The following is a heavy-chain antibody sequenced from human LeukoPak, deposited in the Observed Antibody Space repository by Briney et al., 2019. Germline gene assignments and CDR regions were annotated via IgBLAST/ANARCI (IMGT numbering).Heavy chain of an antibody. CDR2: ISGSGGST. CDR3: AKDYVSGSYFLDYFDY. CDR1: GFTFSSYA. V-gene: IGHV3-23*01. D-gene: IGHD3-10*01. J-gene: IGHJ4*02. Sequence: GGSLRLSCAASGFTFSSYAMSWGRQAPGKGLEWVSGISGSGGSTYYADSVKGRFTISRDNSKNTLYLQMTSLRAEDTAVFYCAKDYVSGSYFLDYFDYWGQGTLVTVSS.